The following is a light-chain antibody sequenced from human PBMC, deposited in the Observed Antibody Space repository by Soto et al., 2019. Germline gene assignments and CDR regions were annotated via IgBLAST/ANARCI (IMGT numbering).Light chain of an antibody. J-gene: IGLJ1*01. CDR3: QSYHSGNYA. Sequence: NLMLNQPHSVSESPGKTVTISCARSSGSIATNYVQWYQQRPGSAPTTVIYEDKLRPSGVPDRFSGSIDSSSNSASLTISGLKTEDEADYYCQSYHSGNYAFGTGTKVTVL. CDR2: EDK. CDR1: SGSIATNY. V-gene: IGLV6-57*03.